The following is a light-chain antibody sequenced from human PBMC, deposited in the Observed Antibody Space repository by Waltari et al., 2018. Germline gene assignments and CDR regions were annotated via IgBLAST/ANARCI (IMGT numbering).Light chain of an antibody. CDR3: QQGYSYPRT. J-gene: IGKJ1*01. CDR1: QGIRNN. Sequence: AIQMTQSPSSLSASVADTVTITSLASQGIRNNFTCYQQKPGKAPKLLIYGAASLQSGVPSRFSGSGSGTDFTLTISSLQPEDFATYYCQQGYSYPRTFGQGTKVEIK. V-gene: IGKV1-13*02. CDR2: GAA.